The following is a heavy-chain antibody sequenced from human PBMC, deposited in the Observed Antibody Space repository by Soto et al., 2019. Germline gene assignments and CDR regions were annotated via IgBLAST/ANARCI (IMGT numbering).Heavy chain of an antibody. D-gene: IGHD6-6*01. Sequence: QITLKESGPTLVKPTETLTLTCTFSGFSLTTSGVGVGWIRQPPGKALEWLAVVYWNDDKRYRTSLRSRLTITKDTSKNQVVLTMTNMDPVDTATYYCVHRVTSAYSHEKYNSWYVSHWFDPWGQGTLVTVSS. CDR1: GFSLTTSGVG. J-gene: IGHJ5*02. CDR3: VHRVTSAYSHEKYNSWYVSHWFDP. CDR2: VYWNDDK. V-gene: IGHV2-5*01.